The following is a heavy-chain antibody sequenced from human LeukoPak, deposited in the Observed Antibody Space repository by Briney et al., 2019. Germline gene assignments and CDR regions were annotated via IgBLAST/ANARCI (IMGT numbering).Heavy chain of an antibody. V-gene: IGHV3-74*01. CDR1: GFTFNNYF. CDR3: VNLGYCSTSSCQP. Sequence: GGSLRLSCAASGFTFNNYFMHWVRQVPGKGLVWVSRITSDGSGTNYADSVKGRFTISRDNAKNTLYLQMNSLRVEDTAVYYCVNLGYCSTSSCQPWGQGTLVTVSS. J-gene: IGHJ4*02. D-gene: IGHD2-2*01. CDR2: ITSDGSGT.